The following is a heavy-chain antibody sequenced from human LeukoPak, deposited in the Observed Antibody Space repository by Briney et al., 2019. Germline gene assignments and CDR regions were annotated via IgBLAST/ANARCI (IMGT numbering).Heavy chain of an antibody. Sequence: GGSLRLSCAASGFTFDDYAMHWVRQAPGKGLEWVSGINWNSGSIGYADSVKGRFTISRDNAKNSLYLQMNSLRVEDTALYYCAKSYCISTSCYFLFDYWGQGTLVTVSS. CDR3: AKSYCISTSCYFLFDY. V-gene: IGHV3-9*01. D-gene: IGHD2-2*01. CDR1: GFTFDDYA. J-gene: IGHJ4*02. CDR2: INWNSGSI.